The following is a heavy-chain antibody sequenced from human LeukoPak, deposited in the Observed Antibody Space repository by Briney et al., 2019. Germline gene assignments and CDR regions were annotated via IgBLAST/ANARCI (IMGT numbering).Heavy chain of an antibody. D-gene: IGHD3-9*01. J-gene: IGHJ4*02. Sequence: SETLSLTCTVSGGSISSYYWGWIRQPPGKGLEWIGSIYYSGSTYYNPSLKSRVTISVDTSKNQFSLKLSSVTAADTAVYYCARQYYDVLTGYDYWGQGTLVTVSS. CDR1: GGSISSYY. CDR3: ARQYYDVLTGYDY. CDR2: IYYSGST. V-gene: IGHV4-39*01.